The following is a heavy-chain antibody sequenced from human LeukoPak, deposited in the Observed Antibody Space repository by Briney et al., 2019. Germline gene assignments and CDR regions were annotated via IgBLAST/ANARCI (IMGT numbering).Heavy chain of an antibody. CDR1: GITFSSHA. V-gene: IGHV3-64D*06. CDR3: YVSGGTEDIDN. Sequence: GGSLRLSCSASGITFSSHAMQWVRQAPGKGLEYVSAISDNGGMTFYADSVKGRFTISRDNSKNTLYLQMSSLRGEDTAVYYCYVSGGTEDIDNWGQGTLVTVSS. CDR2: ISDNGGMT. D-gene: IGHD6-19*01. J-gene: IGHJ4*02.